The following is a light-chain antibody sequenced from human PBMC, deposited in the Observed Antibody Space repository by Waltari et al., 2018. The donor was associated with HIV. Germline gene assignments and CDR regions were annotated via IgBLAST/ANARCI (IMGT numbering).Light chain of an antibody. CDR2: GAS. CDR1: EGIGNW. V-gene: IGKV1-12*01. CDR3: QQTSSFPLT. J-gene: IGKJ2*01. Sequence: DIQISQTPRSMSASVGDRVDMTCRASEGIGNWLGWYQQKSGKAPKLLILGASTLQSGVPSRFNGTESGTTFSLTITVLHPEDFATYFCQQTSSFPLTFGPGTTLDI.